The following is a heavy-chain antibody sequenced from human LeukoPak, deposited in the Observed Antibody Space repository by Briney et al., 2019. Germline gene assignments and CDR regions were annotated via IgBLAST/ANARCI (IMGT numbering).Heavy chain of an antibody. CDR3: ASRKLGNDY. Sequence: SSETLSLTCTISGGSVSDYYWSWIRQSPGKGLEWIGYIYYTGSTSYNPSLKSRVTISADTSKNESSLKLNSVTAADTAVYYCASRKLGNDYWGQGTLVTVSS. CDR2: IYYTGST. CDR1: GGSVSDYY. V-gene: IGHV4-59*02. J-gene: IGHJ4*02. D-gene: IGHD7-27*01.